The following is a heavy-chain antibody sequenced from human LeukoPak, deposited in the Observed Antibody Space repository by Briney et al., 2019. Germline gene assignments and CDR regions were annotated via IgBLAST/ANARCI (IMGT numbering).Heavy chain of an antibody. V-gene: IGHV4-4*09. Sequence: PSETLSLTCTVSGGSISSYYWSWIRQPPGKGLEWIGYIYTSGSTNYNPSLKSRATISVDTSKNQFSLKLSSVTAADTAVYYCARTGTTVDYWGQGTLVTVSS. CDR3: ARTGTTVDY. CDR2: IYTSGST. J-gene: IGHJ4*02. D-gene: IGHD1-7*01. CDR1: GGSISSYY.